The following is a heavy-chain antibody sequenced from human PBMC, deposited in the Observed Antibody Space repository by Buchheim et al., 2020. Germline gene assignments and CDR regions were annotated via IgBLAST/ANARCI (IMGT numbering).Heavy chain of an antibody. V-gene: IGHV3-23*01. CDR1: GFTFSNYA. J-gene: IGHJ4*02. CDR3: AKVRAHSGFDYFHY. Sequence: EVQLLESGGGLVQPGGSLRLSCEASGFTFSNYAMTWVRQAPGKGLEWVSVLSAGGDTDYADSVKGRFTISRDTPKNTLYLQMNSLRDENTAIYYCAKVRAHSGFDYFHYWGQGTL. CDR2: LSAGGDT. D-gene: IGHD5-12*01.